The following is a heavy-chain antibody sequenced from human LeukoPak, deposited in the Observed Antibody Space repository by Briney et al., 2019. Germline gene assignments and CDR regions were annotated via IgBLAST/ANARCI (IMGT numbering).Heavy chain of an antibody. CDR3: ARDNSFRNWFDP. CDR1: GYTLTELS. J-gene: IGHJ5*02. V-gene: IGHV1-18*01. Sequence: GASVKVSCKVSGYTLTELSMHWVRQAPGQGLEWMGWISAYNGNTNYAQKLQGRVTMTTDTSTSTAYMELRSLRSDDTAVYYCARDNSFRNWFDPWGQGTLVTVSS. CDR2: ISAYNGNT. D-gene: IGHD4-23*01.